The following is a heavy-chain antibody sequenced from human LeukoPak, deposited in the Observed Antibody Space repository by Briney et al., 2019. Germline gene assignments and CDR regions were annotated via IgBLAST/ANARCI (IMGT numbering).Heavy chain of an antibody. V-gene: IGHV3-23*01. J-gene: IGHJ4*02. CDR1: GFTFSSYA. Sequence: GGSLRLSCAASGFTFSSYAMSWVRQAPGKGLEWVSGISGSGGGTYYADSVKGRFTISRDNSKNTLYLQMNSLRAEDTAVYYCAKDRASKDIVVMVPATGEFGYWGQGTLVTVSS. CDR2: ISGSGGGT. D-gene: IGHD2-15*01. CDR3: AKDRASKDIVVMVPATGEFGY.